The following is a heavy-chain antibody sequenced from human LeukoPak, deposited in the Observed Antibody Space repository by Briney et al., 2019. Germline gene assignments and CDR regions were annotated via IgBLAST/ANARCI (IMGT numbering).Heavy chain of an antibody. Sequence: SGTLSLTCAVSGGSISSTNWWSWVRQPPGQDLEWIGEIYHSGSTNYNPSLKGRVTISIDTSKNQFSLKLASVTAADTAVYYCARQSAADYGFWSDSLYYYYYMDVWGKGTTVTVSS. CDR2: IYHSGST. CDR3: ARQSAADYGFWSDSLYYYYYMDV. D-gene: IGHD3-3*01. CDR1: GGSISSTNW. J-gene: IGHJ6*03. V-gene: IGHV4-4*02.